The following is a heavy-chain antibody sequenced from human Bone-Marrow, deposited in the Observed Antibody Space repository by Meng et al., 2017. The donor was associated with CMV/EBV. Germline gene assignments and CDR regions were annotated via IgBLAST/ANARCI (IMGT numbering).Heavy chain of an antibody. CDR3: ASGHVDTAMVNIDYYYGMDV. V-gene: IGHV3-48*03. D-gene: IGHD5-18*01. CDR2: INSIGTTI. CDR1: GFSFRSYE. Sequence: GESLKISCAASGFSFRSYEMNWVRQAPGRGLEWVSYINSIGTTIYYADSVKGRFTISRDNAENSLYLQMNSLRAEDTAVYYCASGHVDTAMVNIDYYYGMDVWGQGTTVTVSS. J-gene: IGHJ6*02.